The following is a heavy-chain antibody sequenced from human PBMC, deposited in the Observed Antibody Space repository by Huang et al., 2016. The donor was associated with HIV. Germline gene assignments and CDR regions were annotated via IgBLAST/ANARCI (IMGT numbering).Heavy chain of an antibody. Sequence: VQLIESGGGVVQPGTYLRLSCATSGFILSNDGMHWVRQAPGKGVKWVAFIRNDGMKKNYADSVRGRFTVGRDNGNNTLFLQMRSLGVDDTAVYYCARGDYYDSSGYHPGYFDYWGQGILVTVSS. CDR3: ARGDYYDSSGYHPGYFDY. CDR1: GFILSNDG. CDR2: IRNDGMKK. J-gene: IGHJ4*02. D-gene: IGHD3-22*01. V-gene: IGHV3-33*04.